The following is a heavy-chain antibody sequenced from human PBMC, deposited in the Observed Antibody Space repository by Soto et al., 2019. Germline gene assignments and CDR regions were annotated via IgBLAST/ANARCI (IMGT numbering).Heavy chain of an antibody. CDR3: ARDLQHCSGGSCYSRYYYMDV. CDR2: IIPIFGTA. D-gene: IGHD2-15*01. J-gene: IGHJ6*03. V-gene: IGHV1-69*13. Sequence: SVKVSCKASGGTFSSYAISWVRQAPGQGLEWMGGIIPIFGTANYAQKFQGRVTITADESTSTAYMELSSLRSEDTAVYYCARDLQHCSGGSCYSRYYYMDVWGKGTTVTVSS. CDR1: GGTFSSYA.